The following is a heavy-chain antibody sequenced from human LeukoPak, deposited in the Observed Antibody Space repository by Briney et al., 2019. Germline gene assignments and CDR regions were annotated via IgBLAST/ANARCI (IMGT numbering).Heavy chain of an antibody. J-gene: IGHJ4*02. Sequence: GGSLRLSCAASGFTFSDYSMNWVRQAPGKGLEWISWVGIDSGNTKYADSVKGRFTISGEKAKNSLYLQMSSLRVEDTAVYYCTRDHNYAFDNWGQGTLVTVSS. CDR2: VGIDSGNT. D-gene: IGHD1-1*01. CDR3: TRDHNYAFDN. V-gene: IGHV3-48*01. CDR1: GFTFSDYS.